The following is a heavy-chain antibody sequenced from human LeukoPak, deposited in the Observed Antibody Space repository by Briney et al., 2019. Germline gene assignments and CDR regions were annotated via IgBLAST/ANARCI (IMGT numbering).Heavy chain of an antibody. V-gene: IGHV1-69*05. CDR1: GGTFSSYA. Sequence: SVKVSCKASGGTFSSYAISWVRQAPGQGLEWMGRIIPIFGTANYAQKFQGRVTITTDESTSTAYMELSSLRSEDTAVYYCARDPTDDSSGYLEDIWGQGTMVTVSS. D-gene: IGHD3-22*01. CDR3: ARDPTDDSSGYLEDI. J-gene: IGHJ3*02. CDR2: IIPIFGTA.